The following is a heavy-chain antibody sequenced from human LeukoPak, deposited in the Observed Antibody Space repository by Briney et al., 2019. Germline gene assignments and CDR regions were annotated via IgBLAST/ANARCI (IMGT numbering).Heavy chain of an antibody. V-gene: IGHV1-69*01. CDR2: IIPIFGTA. CDR3: ARDGDYDILTGSFDY. D-gene: IGHD3-9*01. J-gene: IGHJ4*02. CDR1: GGTFSSYA. Sequence: GASVKVSCKATGGTFSSYAISWVRQAPGQGLEWMGGIIPIFGTANYAQKFQGRVTITADESTSTDYMELSSLRSEDTAVYYCARDGDYDILTGSFDYWGQGTLVTVSS.